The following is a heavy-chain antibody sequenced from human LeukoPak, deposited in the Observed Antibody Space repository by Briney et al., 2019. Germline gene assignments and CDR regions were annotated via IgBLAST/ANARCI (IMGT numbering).Heavy chain of an antibody. Sequence: GGSLRLSCTASGFSFSSYWMSWVRQAPGKGLEWVANIKQDGSEKYYMDSVKGRFTISRDNAEKSLYLQMNGLRVEDTAEYYCARRFTIFGVLRRSLHAFDIWGQGTMLTVSS. CDR2: IKQDGSEK. CDR3: ARRFTIFGVLRRSLHAFDI. D-gene: IGHD3-3*01. J-gene: IGHJ3*02. V-gene: IGHV3-7*01. CDR1: GFSFSSYW.